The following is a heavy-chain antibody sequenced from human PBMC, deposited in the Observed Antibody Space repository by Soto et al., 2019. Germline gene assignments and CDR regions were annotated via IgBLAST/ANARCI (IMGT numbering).Heavy chain of an antibody. CDR1: GFTFSSYS. J-gene: IGHJ6*02. CDR2: SSSSSSYI. CDR3: ARAEDIVVVPAAISIYYYYGMDV. Sequence: EVQLVESGGGLVKPGGSLRLSCAASGFTFSSYSMNWVRQAPGKGLEWVSSSSSSSSYIYYADSVKGRFTISRDNAKNSLYLQMNSLRAEDTAVYYCARAEDIVVVPAAISIYYYYGMDVWGQGTTVTVSS. V-gene: IGHV3-21*01. D-gene: IGHD2-2*01.